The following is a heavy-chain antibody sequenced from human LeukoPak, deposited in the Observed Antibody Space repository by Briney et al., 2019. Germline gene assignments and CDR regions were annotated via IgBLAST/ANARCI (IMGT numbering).Heavy chain of an antibody. V-gene: IGHV4-39*01. CDR1: GGSINTNTFF. CDR3: VRQSRIFGVTKPGYMDV. J-gene: IGHJ6*03. CDR2: VFYSGNT. D-gene: IGHD3-3*01. Sequence: PPETLSLTCGVSGGSINTNTFFWGWIRQPPGKGLEWIGNVFYSGNTMYNPSLKSRVTMSIDTSKSQFSLSLSSVTAADTAMYWCVRQSRIFGVTKPGYMDVWGKGIMVSVSS.